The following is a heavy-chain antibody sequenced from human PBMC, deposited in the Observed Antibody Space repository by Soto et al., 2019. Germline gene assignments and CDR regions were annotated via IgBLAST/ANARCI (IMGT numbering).Heavy chain of an antibody. D-gene: IGHD3-3*02. CDR2: MRADSGHS. CDR1: GDTFTNFD. CDR3: ARYIFGQGFKA. V-gene: IGHV1-8*01. Sequence: QVQLVQPGTEVRKPGASVKVSCETSGDTFTNFDLNWVRQASGQGLEWIGWMRADSGHSGHARKFQGRVNMTRDTSRRTAYMELSSLRAEDTAVYYCARYIFGQGFKAWGQGTLVFVSS. J-gene: IGHJ5*02.